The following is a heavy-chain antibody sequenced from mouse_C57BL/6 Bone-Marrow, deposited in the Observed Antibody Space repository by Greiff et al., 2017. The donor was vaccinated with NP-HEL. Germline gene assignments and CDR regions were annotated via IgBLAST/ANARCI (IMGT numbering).Heavy chain of an antibody. Sequence: VQLVESGAELARPGASVKLSCKASGYTFTSYGISWVKQRTGQGLEWIGEIYPRSSNTYYNEKFKGKATLTADKSSSTAYMELRSLTSEDSADYCCARVYYAMDYWGQGTSVTVTS. CDR1: GYTFTSYG. V-gene: IGHV1-81*01. J-gene: IGHJ4*01. CDR2: IYPRSSNT. CDR3: ARVYYAMDY.